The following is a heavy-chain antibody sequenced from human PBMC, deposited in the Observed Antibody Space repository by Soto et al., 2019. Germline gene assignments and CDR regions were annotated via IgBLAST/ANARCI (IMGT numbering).Heavy chain of an antibody. V-gene: IGHV3-13*01. Sequence: GGSLRLSCAASGFTFSSYDMHWVRQATGKGLEWVSAIGTAGDTYYPGSVKGRFTISRENAKNSLYLQMNSLRAGDTAVYYCARGPSNRFLEWLPEVYYFDYWGQGTLVTVSS. D-gene: IGHD3-3*01. CDR1: GFTFSSYD. J-gene: IGHJ4*02. CDR3: ARGPSNRFLEWLPEVYYFDY. CDR2: IGTAGDT.